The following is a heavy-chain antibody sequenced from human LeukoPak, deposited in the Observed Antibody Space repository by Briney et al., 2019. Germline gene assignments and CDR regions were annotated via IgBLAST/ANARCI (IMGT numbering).Heavy chain of an antibody. CDR1: GFTFSTYW. V-gene: IGHV3-74*01. CDR3: AKFAGYSYGPNWYFDL. D-gene: IGHD5-18*01. Sequence: PGGSLRLSCAASGFTFSTYWMHWVRQAPGKGLVWVSRISSDGSNTNYADSVKGRFTISRDNANNTLYLQMNSLRAEDTAVYYCAKFAGYSYGPNWYFDLWGRGTLSLSPQ. J-gene: IGHJ2*01. CDR2: ISSDGSNT.